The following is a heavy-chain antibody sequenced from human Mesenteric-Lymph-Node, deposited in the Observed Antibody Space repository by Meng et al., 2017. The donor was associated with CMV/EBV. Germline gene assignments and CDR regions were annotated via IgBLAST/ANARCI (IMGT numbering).Heavy chain of an antibody. J-gene: IGHJ5*02. CDR3: AREGTWEWLLYWFDP. Sequence: ASVKVSCKASGYTLIGYYIHWVRQAPGQGLEWMGWINPNSGGTNYAQKFQGRVTMTRDTSISTAYMELSRLRSDDTAVYYCAREGTWEWLLYWFDPWGQGTLVTVSS. V-gene: IGHV1-2*02. D-gene: IGHD3-3*01. CDR2: INPNSGGT. CDR1: GYTLIGYY.